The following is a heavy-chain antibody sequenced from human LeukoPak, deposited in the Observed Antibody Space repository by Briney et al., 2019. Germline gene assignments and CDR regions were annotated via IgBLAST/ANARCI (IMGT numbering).Heavy chain of an antibody. CDR2: ISSSSSYI. V-gene: IGHV3-21*01. J-gene: IGHJ6*02. Sequence: GGSLRLSCAASGFTFSSYSMNWVRQAPGKGLEWVSSISSSSSYIYYADSVKGRFTISRDNAKNSLYLQMNSLRAEDTAVYYCARVRHGGYGGGMDVWGQGTTVTVSS. D-gene: IGHD5-12*01. CDR3: ARVRHGGYGGGMDV. CDR1: GFTFSSYS.